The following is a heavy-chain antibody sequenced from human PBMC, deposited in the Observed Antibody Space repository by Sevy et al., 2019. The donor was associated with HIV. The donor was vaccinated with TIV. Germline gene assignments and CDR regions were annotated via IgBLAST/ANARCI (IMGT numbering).Heavy chain of an antibody. CDR2: ISSNGGST. Sequence: GGSLRLSCSASGFTFSSYAMQWVRQAPGKGLEYVSAISSNGGSTYYADSVKGRFTISRDNSKNTLYLQMSSLRAEDTAVYYCVKGYYYDSSGYNLWAFDIWGQGTMVTVSS. D-gene: IGHD3-22*01. CDR3: VKGYYYDSSGYNLWAFDI. V-gene: IGHV3-64D*06. J-gene: IGHJ3*02. CDR1: GFTFSSYA.